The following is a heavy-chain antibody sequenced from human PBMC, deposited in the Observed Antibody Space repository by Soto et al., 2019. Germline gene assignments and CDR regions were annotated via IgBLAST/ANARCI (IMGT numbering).Heavy chain of an antibody. V-gene: IGHV3-33*01. CDR1: GFTFSTYG. D-gene: IGHD3-10*01. CDR2: IWYDGSNQ. CDR3: ARDLGAFNYGSAYFDY. J-gene: IGHJ4*01. Sequence: GGSLRLSCAPSGFTFSTYGMHRVRQAPGKGLEWVAVIWYDGSNQYYADSVKGRFTISRDNSKNMLYLQMNSLRAEDTAVYYCARDLGAFNYGSAYFDYWGHGTPVTFSS.